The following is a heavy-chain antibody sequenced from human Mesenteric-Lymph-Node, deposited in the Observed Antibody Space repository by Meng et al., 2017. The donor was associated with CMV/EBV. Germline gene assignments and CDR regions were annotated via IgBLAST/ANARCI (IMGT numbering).Heavy chain of an antibody. Sequence: LSCAASGFTFSSYAMPWVRQAPGKGLEWVAVISYDGSNKYYADSVKGRFTISRDNSKNTLYLQMNSLRAEDTAVYYCAREAGRCFDYWGQGTLVTVSS. D-gene: IGHD1-14*01. V-gene: IGHV3-30*04. CDR3: AREAGRCFDY. J-gene: IGHJ4*02. CDR1: GFTFSSYA. CDR2: ISYDGSNK.